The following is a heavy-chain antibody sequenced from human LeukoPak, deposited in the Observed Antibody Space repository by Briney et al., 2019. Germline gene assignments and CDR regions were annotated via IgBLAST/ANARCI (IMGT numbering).Heavy chain of an antibody. J-gene: IGHJ4*02. CDR1: GFTFSAYS. Sequence: PGGSLRLSCAASGFTFSAYSMNWVRQAPGKGLEWISFIRHDSSDIYDADSVKGRFTISRDNGKNSVYLQMNSLRAEDTAVYYCVREWFGKLIWGQGTLVTVSS. CDR3: VREWFGKLI. D-gene: IGHD3-10*01. CDR2: IRHDSSDI. V-gene: IGHV3-48*01.